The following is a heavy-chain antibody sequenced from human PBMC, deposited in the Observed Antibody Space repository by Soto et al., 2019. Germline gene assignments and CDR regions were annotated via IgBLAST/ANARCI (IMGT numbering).Heavy chain of an antibody. CDR3: ARIIGVLRFLEWLPGYRGCGYFDL. V-gene: IGHV4-39*01. CDR1: GGSISSSSYY. CDR2: IYYSGSA. Sequence: SSETLSLACTAPGGSISSSSYYWGWILQPPGKGLELIVSIYYSGSAYYNPSLKSRVTISVDASKNQFSLKLSSVTAADTAVYYCARIIGVLRFLEWLPGYRGCGYFDLCGRGTLVTVSS. J-gene: IGHJ2*01. D-gene: IGHD3-3*01.